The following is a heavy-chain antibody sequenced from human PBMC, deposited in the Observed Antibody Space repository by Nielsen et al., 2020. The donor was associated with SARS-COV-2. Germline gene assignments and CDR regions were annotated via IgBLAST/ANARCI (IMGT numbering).Heavy chain of an antibody. CDR1: GYTFSDFW. Sequence: ASVKVSCKSSGYTFSDFWIHWVRQAPGQGLEWMGWSSSYNANTNYAEKFQGRVTMTTDTSTSTAYMELRSLRSDDTAVYYCASRYDDSVLAAFDIWGQGTMVTVSS. CDR2: SSSYNANT. J-gene: IGHJ3*02. D-gene: IGHD4-17*01. V-gene: IGHV1-18*04. CDR3: ASRYDDSVLAAFDI.